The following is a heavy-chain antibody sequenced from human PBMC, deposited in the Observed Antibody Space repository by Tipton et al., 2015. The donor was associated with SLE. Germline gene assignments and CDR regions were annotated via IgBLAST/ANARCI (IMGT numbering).Heavy chain of an antibody. Sequence: TLSLTCTVSGGSISSSSYYWGWIRQPPGKGLEWIGTIYYSGSTYYNPSLKSRVTISLDTSKKQFSLKLSSVTAADTAVYYCARRVGGRDHDWYFDLWGRGTLHTVSS. J-gene: IGHJ2*01. CDR3: ARRVGGRDHDWYFDL. D-gene: IGHD1-14*01. CDR1: GGSISSSSYY. CDR2: IYYSGST. V-gene: IGHV4-39*01.